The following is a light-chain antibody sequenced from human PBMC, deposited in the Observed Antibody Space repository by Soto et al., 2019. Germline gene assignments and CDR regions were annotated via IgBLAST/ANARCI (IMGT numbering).Light chain of an antibody. Sequence: QSALTQPPSASGSPGQSVTISCTGTSSGVGGYNYVSWYQQHPGKAPKLMIYEVSKRPSGVPDRFSGSKYGNTASLTVSGLQAEDEADYYCSSYARRNNFGVFGNVTKVTV. V-gene: IGLV2-8*01. CDR3: SSYARRNNFGV. CDR1: SSGVGGYNY. CDR2: EVS. J-gene: IGLJ1*01.